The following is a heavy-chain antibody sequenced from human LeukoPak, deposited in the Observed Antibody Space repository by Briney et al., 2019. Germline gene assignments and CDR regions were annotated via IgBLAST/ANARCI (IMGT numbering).Heavy chain of an antibody. CDR2: IYSGGST. CDR1: GFTVSSNY. V-gene: IGHV3-53*01. J-gene: IGHJ4*02. D-gene: IGHD3-10*01. CDR3: AREAADYYGSGSYFDY. Sequence: GGSLRLSCAASGFTVSSNYMSWVRQAPGKGLEWVSVIYSGGSTYYADSVKGRFTISKNNSKNTLYLQMNSLRAEDTAVYYCAREAADYYGSGSYFDYWGQGTLVTVSS.